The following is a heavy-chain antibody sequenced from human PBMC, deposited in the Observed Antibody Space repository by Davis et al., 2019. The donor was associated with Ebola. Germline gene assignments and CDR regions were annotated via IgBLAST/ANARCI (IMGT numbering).Heavy chain of an antibody. CDR2: INPNSGGT. CDR3: AREFPFVVAGYYYYYMDV. V-gene: IGHV1-2*04. CDR1: GYTFTGYY. D-gene: IGHD2-2*01. J-gene: IGHJ6*03. Sequence: ASVKVSCKASGYTFTGYYMHWVRQAPGQGLEWMGWINPNSGGTNYAQKFQGWVTMTRDTSISTAYMELSRLRSDDTAVYYCAREFPFVVAGYYYYYMDVWGKGTTDTVSS.